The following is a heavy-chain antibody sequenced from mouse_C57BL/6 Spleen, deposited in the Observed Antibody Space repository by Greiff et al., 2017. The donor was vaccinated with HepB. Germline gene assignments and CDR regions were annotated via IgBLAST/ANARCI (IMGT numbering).Heavy chain of an antibody. CDR3: AREEGGY. Sequence: VMLVESGPGLVQPSQSLSITCTVSGFSLTSYGVHWVRQSPGKGLEWLGVIWSGGSTDYNAAFISRLSISKDNSKSQVFFKMNSLQADDTAIYYCAREEGGYWGEGTTLTVSS. CDR2: IWSGGST. V-gene: IGHV2-2*01. CDR1: GFSLTSYG. J-gene: IGHJ2*01.